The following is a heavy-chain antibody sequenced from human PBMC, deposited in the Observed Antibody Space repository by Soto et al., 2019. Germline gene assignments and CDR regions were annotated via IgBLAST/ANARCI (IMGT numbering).Heavy chain of an antibody. Sequence: GGSLRLSCAASGFTLGRYGMSWVRQAPGKGLEWVSAVSPNGQGIYYADSVRGRFTISRDFSKNTVFLHMDSLRAEDTAVYYCVKDQLGSWYRAFDNWGQGTLVTVSS. V-gene: IGHV3-23*01. CDR1: GFTLGRYG. CDR2: VSPNGQGI. CDR3: VKDQLGSWYRAFDN. D-gene: IGHD6-13*01. J-gene: IGHJ4*02.